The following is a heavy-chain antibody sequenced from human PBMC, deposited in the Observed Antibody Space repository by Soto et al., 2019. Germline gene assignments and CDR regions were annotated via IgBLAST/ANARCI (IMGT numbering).Heavy chain of an antibody. D-gene: IGHD1-26*01. CDR2: ISTTGVNT. V-gene: IGHV3-23*01. Sequence: PGGSLRLSCAASGFTFYSSSMSWVRQAPWKGLQWVSAISTTGVNTLYADSVKGRFTISRDNSKNTLYLQMSSLRAEDTALYYCAKCRSTTTICYGIHCCGRGALVTVSS. CDR1: GFTFYSSS. J-gene: IGHJ1*01. CDR3: AKCRSTTTICYGIHC.